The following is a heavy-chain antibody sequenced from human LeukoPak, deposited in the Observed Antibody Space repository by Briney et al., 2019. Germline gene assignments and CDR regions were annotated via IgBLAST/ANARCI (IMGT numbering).Heavy chain of an antibody. Sequence: GGSLRLSCAASGFTFSSYWMHWVRQAPGKGLVWVSRINNDGSSTSYADSVKGRFTISRDNSKSTLYLQMTSLRVEDTAVYYCAKTFYYGSGLYYYTFDSWGQGTLVTVSS. J-gene: IGHJ5*01. D-gene: IGHD3-10*01. CDR2: INNDGSST. CDR3: AKTFYYGSGLYYYTFDS. CDR1: GFTFSSYW. V-gene: IGHV3-74*01.